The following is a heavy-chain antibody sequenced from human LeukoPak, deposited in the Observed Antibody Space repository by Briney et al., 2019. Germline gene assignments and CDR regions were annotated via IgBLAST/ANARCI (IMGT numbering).Heavy chain of an antibody. CDR1: GFTFDDYG. CDR2: INWSGGST. CDR3: ARGEYNYYDSSAYYYYFDC. D-gene: IGHD3-22*01. J-gene: IGHJ4*02. V-gene: IGHV3-20*04. Sequence: GGSLTLSCAASGFTFDDYGMSGVRQPPGRGLEWVCVINWSGGSTGYADSEKSRFTISRDNAKNSLYLQMNSLSAEDTALYYCARGEYNYYDSSAYYYYFDCWGQGTLVTVSS.